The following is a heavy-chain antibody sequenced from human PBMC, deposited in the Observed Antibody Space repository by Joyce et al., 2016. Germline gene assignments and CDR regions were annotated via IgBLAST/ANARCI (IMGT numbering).Heavy chain of an antibody. J-gene: IGHJ4*02. CDR2: MSWNSGSI. V-gene: IGHV3-9*01. D-gene: IGHD6-19*01. CDR1: GFTFDDYA. CDR3: AKDARSGYSSGWYDY. Sequence: EVQLVESGGGLVQPGRSLILSCAASGFTFDDYAMHWVRQGPGKGLEWVSGMSWNSGSIGYADSVKGRFTISRDNAKNSLYLQMNSLRAEDTALYYCAKDARSGYSSGWYDYWGQGTLVTVSS.